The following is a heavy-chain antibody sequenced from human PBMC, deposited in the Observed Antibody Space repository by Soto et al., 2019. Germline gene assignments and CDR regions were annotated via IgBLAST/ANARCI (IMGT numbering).Heavy chain of an antibody. Sequence: GGSLRLSCATSQFTFRSYGMHWVRQAPGKGLEWVAVISYDGSNKYYADSVKGRFTISRDNSKNTLYLQMNSLRAEDTAVYYCAKDLVGATGDYWGQGTLVTVSS. CDR1: QFTFRSYG. D-gene: IGHD1-26*01. CDR3: AKDLVGATGDY. V-gene: IGHV3-30*18. J-gene: IGHJ4*02. CDR2: ISYDGSNK.